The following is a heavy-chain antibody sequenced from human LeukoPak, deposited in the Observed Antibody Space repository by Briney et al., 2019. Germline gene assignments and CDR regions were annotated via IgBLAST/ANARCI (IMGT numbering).Heavy chain of an antibody. CDR3: ARASGWYIYFDY. V-gene: IGHV5-51*01. D-gene: IGHD6-19*01. CDR2: INPGDSDT. CDR1: GCSFTSYW. J-gene: IGHJ4*02. Sequence: GESLKISCKGSGCSFTSYWIGWVGQMPGKGLEWMGIINPGDSDTRYSPSFQGQVTISADKSISTAYLHWSSLKASDTAMYYCARASGWYIYFDYWGQGTLVTVSS.